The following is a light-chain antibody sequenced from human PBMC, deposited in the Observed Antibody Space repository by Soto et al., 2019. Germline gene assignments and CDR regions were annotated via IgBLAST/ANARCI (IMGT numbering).Light chain of an antibody. CDR2: EVS. V-gene: IGLV2-14*01. CDR3: SSYTTRTTLYV. J-gene: IGLJ1*01. Sequence: QSALTQPASVSGSPGQSITISCTGTSSDVGSYNYVSWYQLHPGKAPKLMICEVSNRPSGVSIRFSGSKSGDTASLTISGLQAEDEADYYCSSYTTRTTLYVFGTGTKVTVL. CDR1: SSDVGSYNY.